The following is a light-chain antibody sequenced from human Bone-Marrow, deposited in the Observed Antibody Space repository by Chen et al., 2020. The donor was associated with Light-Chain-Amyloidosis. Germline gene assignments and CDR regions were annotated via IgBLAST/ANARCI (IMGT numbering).Light chain of an antibody. CDR2: NAS. J-gene: IGKJ2*01. CDR1: QTITTY. CDR3: QQTYAIPRT. V-gene: IGKV1-39*01. Sequence: DIQMTQSPSSLSASVGDRVTITCRASQTITTYLNWYQQRPGKSPNLLMYNASHLQSGVPPRFSGSGSGTDFTLTISSLQPEDFATYHCQQTYAIPRTFGLGTKLEIK.